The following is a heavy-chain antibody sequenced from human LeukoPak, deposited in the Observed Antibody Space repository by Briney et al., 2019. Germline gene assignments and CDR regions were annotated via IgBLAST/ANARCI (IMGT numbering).Heavy chain of an antibody. D-gene: IGHD3-10*01. CDR3: ARDLAMVRGVIISHLFDY. CDR2: IYYSGST. V-gene: IGHV4-61*01. Sequence: PSETLSLTCNVSGGSVSSGSYYWRWIRQPPGKGLEWIGYIYYSGSTNYNPSLKSRVTISVDTSKNQFSLKLSSVTAADTAVYYCARDLAMVRGVIISHLFDYWGQGTLVTVSS. CDR1: GGSVSSGSYY. J-gene: IGHJ4*02.